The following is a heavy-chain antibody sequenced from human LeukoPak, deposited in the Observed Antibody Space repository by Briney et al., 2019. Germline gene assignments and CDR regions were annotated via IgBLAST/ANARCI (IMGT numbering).Heavy chain of an antibody. D-gene: IGHD6-13*01. CDR3: ARGRAQQLVRRSPFDP. Sequence: SETLSLTCTVSGGSISTYYWGWIRQPPGKGLEWIAYVSDIGSINYNPSLKSRVTISVDTSKNQFSLKLSSVTAADTAVYYCARGRAQQLVRRSPFDPWGQGTLVTVSS. CDR2: VSDIGSI. CDR1: GGSISTYY. J-gene: IGHJ5*02. V-gene: IGHV4-59*12.